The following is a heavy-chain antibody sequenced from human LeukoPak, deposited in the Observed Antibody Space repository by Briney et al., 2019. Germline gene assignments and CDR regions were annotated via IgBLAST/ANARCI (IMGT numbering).Heavy chain of an antibody. D-gene: IGHD3-10*01. CDR3: ASTMVRGVLDY. V-gene: IGHV4-59*01. CDR1: GGSISSYY. Sequence: SETLSLTCTVSGGSISSYYWSWIRQPPGKGLEWIGYIYYSGSTNYNPSLKSRVTISVDTSKNQFSLKLSSVIAADTAVYYCASTMVRGVLDYWGQGTLVTVSS. CDR2: IYYSGST. J-gene: IGHJ4*02.